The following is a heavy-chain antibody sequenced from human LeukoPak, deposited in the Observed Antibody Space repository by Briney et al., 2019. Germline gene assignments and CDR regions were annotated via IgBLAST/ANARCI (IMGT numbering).Heavy chain of an antibody. Sequence: SETLSLTCSVSGGAIISYYWSWIRQPAGKGPEWIGRIYPTGNTDYNHSLKTRVTMSTDLSKKQFSLRLRSVAAADTAVYYCARLKFYDSTGYSPGYYMDVWGKGTAVTVSS. J-gene: IGHJ6*03. V-gene: IGHV4-4*07. CDR1: GGAIISYY. CDR2: IYPTGNT. CDR3: ARLKFYDSTGYSPGYYMDV. D-gene: IGHD3-22*01.